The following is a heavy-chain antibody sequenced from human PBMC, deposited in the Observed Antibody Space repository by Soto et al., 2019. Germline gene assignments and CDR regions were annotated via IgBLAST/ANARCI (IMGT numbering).Heavy chain of an antibody. D-gene: IGHD6-19*01. J-gene: IGHJ4*02. Sequence: GESLKISCXGSGYTFSDYWIGWVRQLPGKGLEWVGTIYAGDSDTRYGPSFEGQVTMSVDKSISTAYLHWSSLKASDSAIYYCARQHPLDSSAWYNWGQGTLVTVSS. CDR2: IYAGDSDT. V-gene: IGHV5-51*01. CDR1: GYTFSDYW. CDR3: ARQHPLDSSAWYN.